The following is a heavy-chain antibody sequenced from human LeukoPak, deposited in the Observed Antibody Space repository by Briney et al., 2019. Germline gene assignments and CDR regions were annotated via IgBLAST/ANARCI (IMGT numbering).Heavy chain of an antibody. CDR1: GFTFTTYA. V-gene: IGHV3-15*01. CDR2: IMSKSDGGTT. CDR3: TTASVTMVRGVINPDAFDV. Sequence: GGSLRLSCAASGFTFTTYAMSWVRQAPGKGLEWVGRIMSKSDGGTTAYGAPVKGRFAISRDDSKNMLYLQMKGLETEDTAVYYCTTASVTMVRGVINPDAFDVWGLGTMVIVSS. D-gene: IGHD3-10*01. J-gene: IGHJ3*01.